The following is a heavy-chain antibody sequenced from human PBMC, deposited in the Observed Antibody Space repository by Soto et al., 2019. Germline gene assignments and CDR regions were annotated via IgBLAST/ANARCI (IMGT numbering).Heavy chain of an antibody. CDR2: ISGSGVST. V-gene: IGHV3-23*01. CDR1: GFTFSSYA. J-gene: IGHJ4*02. D-gene: IGHD1-26*01. Sequence: EVQLLESGGGLVQPGGSLRLSCAASGFTFSSYAMNWVRQAPGKGLEWVSTISGSGVSTYYADSVKGRFTISRDNSKNTLYLQMNSLRAEDTAVYYCAKDRQGRYFDYWGQGTLVTVSS. CDR3: AKDRQGRYFDY.